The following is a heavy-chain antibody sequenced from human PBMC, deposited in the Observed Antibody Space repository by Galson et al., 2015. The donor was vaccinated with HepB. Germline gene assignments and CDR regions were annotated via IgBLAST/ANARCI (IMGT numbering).Heavy chain of an antibody. V-gene: IGHV3-33*01. CDR1: GFPFSDYG. CDR3: VRDSGLYGLDV. Sequence: SLRLSCATSGFPFSDYGMHWVCQAPGKGLEWLAVIWYDGSQKFHEDSVEGRFTISRDNSKNMLFLQMDSLRVDDTAVYFCVRDSGLYGLDVWGQGTRVTVSS. D-gene: IGHD6-19*01. CDR2: IWYDGSQK. J-gene: IGHJ6*02.